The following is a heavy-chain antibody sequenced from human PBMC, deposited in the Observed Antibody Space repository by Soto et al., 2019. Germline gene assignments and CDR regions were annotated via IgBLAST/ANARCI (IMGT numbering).Heavy chain of an antibody. CDR1: GGSISSSNYY. J-gene: IGHJ4*02. D-gene: IGHD1-1*01. CDR3: AREDRTNGYNYDY. CDR2: IYYIGNT. V-gene: IGHV4-39*01. Sequence: SETLSLTCSVSGGSISSSNYYWAWIRQPPGKGLEWIGSIYYIGNTYYNPSLKSRVTMSVDTSKNQFSLKVTSVTAADTAIYYCAREDRTNGYNYDYWGQGTLVTVSS.